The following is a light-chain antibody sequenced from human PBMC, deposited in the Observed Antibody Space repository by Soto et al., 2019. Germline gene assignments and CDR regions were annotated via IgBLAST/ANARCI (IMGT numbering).Light chain of an antibody. CDR1: SSDIGGYNY. V-gene: IGLV2-14*03. CDR2: GVS. Sequence: QSALTQPASVSGSPGQSITISCTGTSSDIGGYNYVSWYQQHPDKAPKLMIYGVSSRPSGVSTRFSASKSGNTASLTISGLQAEDEADYYCSSYTSSSALVFGTGTRSPS. CDR3: SSYTSSSALV. J-gene: IGLJ1*01.